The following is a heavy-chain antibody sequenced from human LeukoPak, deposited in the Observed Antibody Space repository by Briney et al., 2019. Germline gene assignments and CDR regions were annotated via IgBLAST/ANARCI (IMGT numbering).Heavy chain of an antibody. CDR3: AKERLELLWFGEPDFDY. Sequence: PGRSLRLSCAASGFTFSSYGMHWVRQAPGKGLEWVAVISCDGSNKYYADSVKGRFTISRDNSKNTLYLQMNSLRAEDTAVYYCAKERLELLWFGEPDFDYWGQGTLVTVSS. CDR2: ISCDGSNK. J-gene: IGHJ4*02. D-gene: IGHD3-10*01. V-gene: IGHV3-30*18. CDR1: GFTFSSYG.